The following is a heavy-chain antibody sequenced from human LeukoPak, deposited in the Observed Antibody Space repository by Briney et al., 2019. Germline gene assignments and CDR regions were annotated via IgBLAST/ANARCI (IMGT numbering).Heavy chain of an antibody. D-gene: IGHD3-22*01. CDR2: ISSGSSYI. CDR3: ARESRGHFDY. CDR1: GFTFSSYN. J-gene: IGHJ4*02. V-gene: IGHV3-21*01. Sequence: PGGSLRLSCAASGFTFSSYNMNWVRQAPGKGLEWVSSISSGSSYIYYVDSVKGRFTISRDNAKNSLYLQVNSLRPEDTAVYYCARESRGHFDYWGQGTLVTVSS.